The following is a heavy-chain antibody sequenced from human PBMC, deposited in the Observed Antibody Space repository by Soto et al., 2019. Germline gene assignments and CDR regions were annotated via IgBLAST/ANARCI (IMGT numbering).Heavy chain of an antibody. D-gene: IGHD3-10*01. V-gene: IGHV4-4*02. CDR1: SGSISSSNW. Sequence: QVQLQESGPGLVKPSGTLSLTCAVSSGSISSSNWWSWVRQPPGKGLEWIGEIYHSGSTNYNPSLKSRVTISVDKSKNQFSLKLGSVTAADTAVYYCARSLGRFGELSLLDPLGQGTLVTVSS. CDR3: ARSLGRFGELSLLDP. J-gene: IGHJ5*02. CDR2: IYHSGST.